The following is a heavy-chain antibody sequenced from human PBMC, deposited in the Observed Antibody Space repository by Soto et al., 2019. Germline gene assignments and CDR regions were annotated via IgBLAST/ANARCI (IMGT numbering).Heavy chain of an antibody. CDR1: GVTFSGSA. CDR2: IRNKANSYAT. Sequence: LGGSLRLSCAASGVTFSGSAMHWVRQASGKGLEWVGRIRNKANSYATVYAASVKGRFTISRDDSKNTAYLQMNSLKTEDTAVYYCTRPNFGVVIIGDAFDIWGQGTMVTVSS. J-gene: IGHJ3*02. V-gene: IGHV3-73*01. D-gene: IGHD3-3*01. CDR3: TRPNFGVVIIGDAFDI.